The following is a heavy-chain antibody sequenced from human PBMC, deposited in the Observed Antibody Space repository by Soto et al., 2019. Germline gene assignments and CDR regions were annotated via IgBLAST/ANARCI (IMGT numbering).Heavy chain of an antibody. CDR2: INSDGSST. Sequence: GGSLRLSCAASGFTFSSYWMHWVRQAPGKGLVWVSRINSDGSSTSYADSVKGRFTISRDNAKNTLYLQMNSLRAEDTDVYYCERIQGGSYLFAYWGQGTLVTVSP. D-gene: IGHD1-26*01. V-gene: IGHV3-74*01. CDR3: ERIQGGSYLFAY. J-gene: IGHJ4*02. CDR1: GFTFSSYW.